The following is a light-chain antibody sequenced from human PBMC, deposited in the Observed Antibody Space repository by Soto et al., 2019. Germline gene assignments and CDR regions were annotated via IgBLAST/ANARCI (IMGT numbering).Light chain of an antibody. J-gene: IGKJ1*01. CDR2: GAS. CDR3: QQYGRSPTT. Sequence: PGERANISCSASENFGSTYLAWYQQKSGQAPRFIIYGASSRATGIPDRFSGSGSGTDFNLTISRLEPADFAVYYCQQYGRSPTTFGQGTKVDIK. CDR1: ENFGSTY. V-gene: IGKV3-20*01.